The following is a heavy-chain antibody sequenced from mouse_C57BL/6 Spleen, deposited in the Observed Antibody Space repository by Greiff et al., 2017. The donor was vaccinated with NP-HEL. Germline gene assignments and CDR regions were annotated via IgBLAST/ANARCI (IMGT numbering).Heavy chain of an antibody. V-gene: IGHV14-4*01. Sequence: VQLQQSGAELVRPGASVKLSCTASGFNIKDDYMHWVKQRPEQGLEWIGWIDPENGDTEYASKFQGKATITADTSSNTAYLQRSSLTSEDTAVYYCTRSAIYYDYLDYWGQGTTLTVSS. J-gene: IGHJ2*01. CDR3: TRSAIYYDYLDY. CDR1: GFNIKDDY. CDR2: IDPENGDT. D-gene: IGHD2-4*01.